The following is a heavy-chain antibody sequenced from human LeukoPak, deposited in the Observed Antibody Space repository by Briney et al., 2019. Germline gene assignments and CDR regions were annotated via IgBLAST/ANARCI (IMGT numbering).Heavy chain of an antibody. CDR3: ARDFSPGFHSTNAVCAGDY. D-gene: IGHD2-8*01. J-gene: IGHJ4*02. V-gene: IGHV1-18*01. CDR1: GYTFTSYG. Sequence: ASVKVSCKASGYTFTSYGISWLRQAPGQGLEWMGWISAYNGNTNYAQKLQGRVTMTTDTSMSTAYMELRSLRSDDTAVYYCARDFSPGFHSTNAVCAGDYWGQGTPVTVSS. CDR2: ISAYNGNT.